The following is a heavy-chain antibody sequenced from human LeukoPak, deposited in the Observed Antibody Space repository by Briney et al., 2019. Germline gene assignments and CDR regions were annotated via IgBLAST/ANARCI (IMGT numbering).Heavy chain of an antibody. D-gene: IGHD2-15*01. V-gene: IGHV1-18*01. CDR2: ISAYNDNT. Sequence: ASVKVSCKASGYTFTSYGISWVRQAPGQGLEWMGWISAYNDNTNYAQKLQGRVTMTTDTSTSTAYMELRSLRSDDTAVYYCARDNSQSAARHNDYWGQGTLVTVSS. CDR3: ARDNSQSAARHNDY. CDR1: GYTFTSYG. J-gene: IGHJ4*02.